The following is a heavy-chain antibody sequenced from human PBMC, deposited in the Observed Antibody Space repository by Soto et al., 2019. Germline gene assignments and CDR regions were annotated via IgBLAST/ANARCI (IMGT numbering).Heavy chain of an antibody. V-gene: IGHV3-23*01. CDR3: KRGIQGSYWSDLHV. CDR2: ISSGGHAT. Sequence: PGGSLRLSCAASGFPFNTYAMSWVRQAPGKGPEWVSAISSGGHATFYTDSVEGRFTLSRDKSKNTLYLQMNSLRVEDTGVYFCKRGIQGSYWSDLHVWAKGTRGSASS. D-gene: IGHD2-15*01. J-gene: IGHJ6*03. CDR1: GFPFNTYA.